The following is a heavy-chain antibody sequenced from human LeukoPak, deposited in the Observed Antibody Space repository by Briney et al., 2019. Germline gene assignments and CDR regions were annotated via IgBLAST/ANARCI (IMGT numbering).Heavy chain of an antibody. Sequence: HPGGSLRLSCAASGFTFDVYAMHWVRQAPGKGLEWVSLISGDGGSTYYADSVKGRFTISRDNSKNSLYLQMNSLRTEDTALYYCAKDYYYDSSGYYGMDVWGQGTTVTLSS. D-gene: IGHD3-22*01. V-gene: IGHV3-43*02. CDR1: GFTFDVYA. J-gene: IGHJ6*02. CDR2: ISGDGGST. CDR3: AKDYYYDSSGYYGMDV.